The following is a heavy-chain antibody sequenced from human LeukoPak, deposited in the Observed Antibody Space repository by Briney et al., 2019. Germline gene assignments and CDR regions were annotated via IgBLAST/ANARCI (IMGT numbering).Heavy chain of an antibody. CDR2: IIPIFGTA. CDR3: ASGAADIVVVPAALPPLYYYMDV. CDR1: GGTFSSYA. Sequence: SVKVSCKASGGTFSSYAISWVRQAPGQGLEWLGGIIPIFGTANYAQKFQGRVTITPDESTSTAYMELSSLRSEDTAVYYCASGAADIVVVPAALPPLYYYMDVWGKGTTVTVSS. D-gene: IGHD2-2*01. V-gene: IGHV1-69*13. J-gene: IGHJ6*03.